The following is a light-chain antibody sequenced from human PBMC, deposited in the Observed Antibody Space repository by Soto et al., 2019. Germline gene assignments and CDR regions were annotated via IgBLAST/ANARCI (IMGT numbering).Light chain of an antibody. CDR2: GND. CDR3: QSYDSSLSGSEV. Sequence: QLVLTQPPSVSGAPGQRVTISCTGSSSNIGAGHDVHWYQQLPGTAPKLLIYGNDNRPSGVPERFSGSKSGTSASLAITGLQAEDEADYYCQSYDSSLSGSEVFGTGTKLTVL. J-gene: IGLJ1*01. V-gene: IGLV1-40*01. CDR1: SSNIGAGHD.